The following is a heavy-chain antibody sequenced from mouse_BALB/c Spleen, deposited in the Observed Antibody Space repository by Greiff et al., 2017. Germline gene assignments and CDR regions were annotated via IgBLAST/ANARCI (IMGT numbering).Heavy chain of an antibody. CDR2: IDPANGNT. CDR3: AITGTDYAMDY. D-gene: IGHD4-1*01. Sequence: EVQLQQSGAELVKPGASVKLSCTASGFNIKDNYMHWVKQRPEQGLEWIGRIDPANGNTKYDPKFQGKATITADTSSNTAYLQLSSLTSEDTAVYYCAITGTDYAMDYWGQGTSVTVSS. CDR1: GFNIKDNY. J-gene: IGHJ4*01. V-gene: IGHV14-3*02.